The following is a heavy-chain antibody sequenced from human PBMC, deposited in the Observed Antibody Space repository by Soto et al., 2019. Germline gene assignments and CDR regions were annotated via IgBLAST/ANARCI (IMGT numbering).Heavy chain of an antibody. CDR2: VSGSGSTT. CDR1: GITFSKYA. CDR3: TKGVTAATSPSREWFDP. Sequence: GGSLRLSCAASGITFSKYAMSWVRQAPGKGLEWVSTVSGSGSTTDHTDSVKGRFTIFRDNSKNTLYLQMNSLRADDTALYYCTKGVTAATSPSREWFDPWGQGTLVTVSS. V-gene: IGHV3-23*01. J-gene: IGHJ5*02. D-gene: IGHD6-13*01.